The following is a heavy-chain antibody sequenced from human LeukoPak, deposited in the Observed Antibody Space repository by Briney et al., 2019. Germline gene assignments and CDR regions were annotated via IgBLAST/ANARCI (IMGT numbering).Heavy chain of an antibody. Sequence: GESMRLSCAASGFSFSSYAMTWVRQAPGKGLEWVSVISGSGDSTYYADSVKGRFTISRDNSKNALYLQMNSLRAEDTAVYYCTKSVFSGSGWYDYWGQGTLVTGSS. J-gene: IGHJ4*02. D-gene: IGHD6-19*01. CDR1: GFSFSSYA. CDR2: ISGSGDST. V-gene: IGHV3-23*01. CDR3: TKSVFSGSGWYDY.